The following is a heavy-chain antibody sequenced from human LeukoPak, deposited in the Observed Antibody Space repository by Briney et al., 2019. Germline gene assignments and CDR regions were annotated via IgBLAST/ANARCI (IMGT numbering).Heavy chain of an antibody. D-gene: IGHD3-3*01. Sequence: ASVKVSCKASGYTFTSYYMHWVRQAPGQGLEWMGIINPSGGSTSYAQKFQGRVTMTRDTSTSTVYIELSSLRSEDTAVYYCARRPKSLGVVGYYYYGMDVWGQGTTVTVSS. J-gene: IGHJ6*02. CDR3: ARRPKSLGVVGYYYYGMDV. V-gene: IGHV1-46*01. CDR2: INPSGGST. CDR1: GYTFTSYY.